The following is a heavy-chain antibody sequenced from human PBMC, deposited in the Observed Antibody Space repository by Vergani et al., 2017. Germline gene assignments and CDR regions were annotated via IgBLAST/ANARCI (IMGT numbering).Heavy chain of an antibody. CDR3: ARVVXATYPGTLHPYYYYYMDV. CDR1: GGSVSSGSYY. D-gene: IGHD1-26*01. CDR2: IYYSGST. V-gene: IGHV4-61*01. Sequence: QVQLQESGPGLVKPSETLSLTCTVSGGSVSSGSYYWSWIRQPPGKGLEWIGYIYYSGSTNYNPSLKSRVTISVDTSKNQFSLKLSSVTAADTAVYYCARVVXATYPGTLHPYYYYYMDVWGKGTTVTVSS. J-gene: IGHJ6*03.